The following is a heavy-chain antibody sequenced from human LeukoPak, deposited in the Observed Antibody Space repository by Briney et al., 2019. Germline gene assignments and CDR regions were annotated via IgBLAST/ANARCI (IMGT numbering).Heavy chain of an antibody. CDR3: AKGRTEYAYTSDALDV. CDR2: IYAGGST. D-gene: IGHD2-2*02. CDR1: GFIFSDNF. Sequence: GGSLRLSCAASGFIFSDNFMSWVRQAPGKGLEWVSVIYAGGSTYYADAVKGRFTISRDNPKNTLFLQMDSLRAEDTAVYYCAKGRTEYAYTSDALDVWGHGTKITVSS. J-gene: IGHJ3*01. V-gene: IGHV3-53*01.